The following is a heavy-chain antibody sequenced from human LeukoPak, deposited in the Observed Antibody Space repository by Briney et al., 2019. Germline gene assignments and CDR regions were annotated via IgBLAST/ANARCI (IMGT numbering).Heavy chain of an antibody. J-gene: IGHJ4*02. V-gene: IGHV5-10-1*01. D-gene: IGHD5-18*01. CDR2: IDPSDSYT. CDR3: ARRRGYSYGHSDY. Sequence: GESLRIYCKGSGYSFTSYWISWVRQMPGKGLEWMGRIDPSDSYTNYSPSFQGHVTISADKSISTAYRQWSSLKASDTAMYYCARRRGYSYGHSDYWGQGTLVTVSS. CDR1: GYSFTSYW.